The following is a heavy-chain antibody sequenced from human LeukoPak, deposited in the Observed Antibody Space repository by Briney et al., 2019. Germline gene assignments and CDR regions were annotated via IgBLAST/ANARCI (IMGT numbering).Heavy chain of an antibody. Sequence: GGSLRLSCAASGFTFSSYSMNWVRQAPGKGLEWVSYISSSSSTIYYADSVKGRFTISRDNAKNTIYLQMNSLRAEDTAIYYCAKRSSISSGYFDFWGRGTLVTVSS. D-gene: IGHD3-22*01. CDR2: ISSSSSTI. CDR3: AKRSSISSGYFDF. V-gene: IGHV3-48*01. J-gene: IGHJ4*02. CDR1: GFTFSSYS.